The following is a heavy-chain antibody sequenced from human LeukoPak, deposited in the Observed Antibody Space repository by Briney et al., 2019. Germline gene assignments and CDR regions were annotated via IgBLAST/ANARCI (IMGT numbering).Heavy chain of an antibody. CDR3: ARQPGAGWFDP. Sequence: GESLKISCQASGYSFTSSWTGWARQMPGKGLEWMAIINPGDSDTRYSPSFQGQVTISADKSISTVYLQWGSLKASDTAMYYCARQPGAGWFDPWGQGTLVTVSS. CDR1: GYSFTSSW. J-gene: IGHJ5*02. CDR2: INPGDSDT. D-gene: IGHD3-10*01. V-gene: IGHV5-51*01.